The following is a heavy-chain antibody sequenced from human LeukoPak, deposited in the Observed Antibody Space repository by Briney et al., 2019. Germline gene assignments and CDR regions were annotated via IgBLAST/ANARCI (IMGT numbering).Heavy chain of an antibody. CDR2: IYYSGST. J-gene: IGHJ4*02. CDR3: ARFSRLIIDY. CDR1: GGSISSYY. D-gene: IGHD3-10*01. V-gene: IGHV4-59*12. Sequence: SETLSLTCTVSGGSISSYYWSWIRQPPGKGLEWIGYIYYSGSTNYNPSLKSRVTISVDTSKNQFSLKLSSVTAADTAVYYCARFSRLIIDYWGQGTLVTVSS.